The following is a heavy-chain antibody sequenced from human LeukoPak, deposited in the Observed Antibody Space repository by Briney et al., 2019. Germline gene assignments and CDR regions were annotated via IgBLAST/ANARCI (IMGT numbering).Heavy chain of an antibody. V-gene: IGHV3-33*01. CDR3: TTEYNDVTAFDY. Sequence: PGRSLRLSCASSGFTFSDYGMHWVRRAPGKGLEWLAHIWYDGSNPLYADSVKGRFTISRDNSRNTLYLQMNSLRAEDTAVYYCTTEYNDVTAFDYWGQGTLVTVSS. CDR1: GFTFSDYG. D-gene: IGHD1-1*01. J-gene: IGHJ4*02. CDR2: IWYDGSNP.